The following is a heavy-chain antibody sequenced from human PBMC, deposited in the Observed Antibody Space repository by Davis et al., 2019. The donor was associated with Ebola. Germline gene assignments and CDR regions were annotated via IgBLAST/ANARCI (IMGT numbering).Heavy chain of an antibody. CDR2: ISSSSTYI. V-gene: IGHV3-21*04. D-gene: IGHD5-24*01. CDR1: GFTLSSYS. Sequence: LSLTCAASGFTLSSYSMNWVRLAPGRGLEWVSAISSSSTYIYYADSVKGRFTISRDISKNTVYLQMNSLRAEDTAVYYCARGDGYNFWDHWGQGILVTVSS. J-gene: IGHJ4*02. CDR3: ARGDGYNFWDH.